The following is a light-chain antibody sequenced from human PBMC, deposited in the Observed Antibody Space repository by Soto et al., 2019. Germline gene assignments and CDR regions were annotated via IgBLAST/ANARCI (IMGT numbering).Light chain of an antibody. CDR3: SSYTSSSTVI. Sequence: QSALTQPASVSGSPGQSITISCTGTSSDIGGYNYISWYQQHPGKAPKFIIYDVRNRPSGVSNRFSGYRSGNTASLTISVLQAEDEADYYCSSYTSSSTVIFGGGTKLTVL. CDR2: DVR. J-gene: IGLJ2*01. V-gene: IGLV2-14*03. CDR1: SSDIGGYNY.